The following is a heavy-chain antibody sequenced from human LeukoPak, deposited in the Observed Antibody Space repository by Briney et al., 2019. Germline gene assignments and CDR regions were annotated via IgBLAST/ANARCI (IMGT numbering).Heavy chain of an antibody. V-gene: IGHV1-8*01. Sequence: GASVKVSCNASGYTFTSYDINWVRQATGQGLEWMGWMNPNSGNTGYAQKFQGRVTMTRNTSISTAYMELSSLRSEDSAVYYCARNWGLAQGYFDYWGQGTLVTVSS. D-gene: IGHD7-27*01. CDR3: ARNWGLAQGYFDY. CDR1: GYTFTSYD. CDR2: MNPNSGNT. J-gene: IGHJ4*02.